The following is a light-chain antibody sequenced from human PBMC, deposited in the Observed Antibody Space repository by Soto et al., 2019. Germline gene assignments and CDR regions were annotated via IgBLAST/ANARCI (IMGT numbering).Light chain of an antibody. CDR3: QQRSNWPPT. CDR1: QSVSSY. Sequence: EIVLTQPPATLSLSPGERATLSCRASQSVSSYLAWYQQKPGQAPRLLIYDASNRATGIPARFSGSGAGTDFTLTIRSLEPEDFAVFYCQQRSNWPPTFGQGTRLEIK. V-gene: IGKV3-11*01. CDR2: DAS. J-gene: IGKJ5*01.